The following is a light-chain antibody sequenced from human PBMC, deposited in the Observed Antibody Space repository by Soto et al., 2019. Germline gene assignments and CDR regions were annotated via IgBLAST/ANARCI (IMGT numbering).Light chain of an antibody. CDR2: DAS. CDR3: QQRSNWPPYT. V-gene: IGKV3-11*01. Sequence: EIVLTQSPATLSLSPGARATLSCRASQSVSSYLAWYQQKPGQAPRLLIYDASNMATGITARFSGSGSGTDFTLTSSRLEPEEFAVYYCQQRSNWPPYTFGQGTKLEIK. CDR1: QSVSSY. J-gene: IGKJ2*01.